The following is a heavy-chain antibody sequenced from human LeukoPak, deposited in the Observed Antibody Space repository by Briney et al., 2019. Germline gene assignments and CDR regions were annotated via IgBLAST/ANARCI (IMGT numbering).Heavy chain of an antibody. CDR3: ARDGYNWNYSYYFDY. CDR1: GFTFSSYG. D-gene: IGHD1-7*01. CDR2: IRYDGSNK. V-gene: IGHV3-30*02. J-gene: IGHJ4*02. Sequence: GGSLRLSCAASGFTFSSYGMHWVRQAPGKGLEWVAFIRYDGSNKYYADSVKGRFTISRDNSKNTLYLQMNSLRAEDTAVYYCARDGYNWNYSYYFDYWGQGTLVTVSS.